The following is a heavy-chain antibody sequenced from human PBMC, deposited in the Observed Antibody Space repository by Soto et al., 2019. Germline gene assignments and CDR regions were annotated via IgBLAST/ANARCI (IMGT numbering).Heavy chain of an antibody. Sequence: QVQLVQSGAEVQQPGASVKVSCKASGYTFTSYDINWVRQATGQGLEWMGWMNPHSGNTGYAQKFQGRATRTMNTSISTAYTERSSLRSEDTAVYYCASEKSGYYDYWGQGTLVTVSS. CDR1: GYTFTSYD. CDR2: MNPHSGNT. CDR3: ASEKSGYYDY. V-gene: IGHV1-8*01. J-gene: IGHJ4*02. D-gene: IGHD3-3*01.